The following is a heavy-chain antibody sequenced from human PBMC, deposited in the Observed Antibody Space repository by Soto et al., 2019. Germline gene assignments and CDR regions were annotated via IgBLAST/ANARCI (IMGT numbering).Heavy chain of an antibody. V-gene: IGHV1-18*01. CDR2: ISAYNGNT. D-gene: IGHD3-10*01. Sequence: ASVKVSCKASGYTFTSYDISWVRQAPGQGLEWMGWISAYNGNTNYAQKLQGRVTMTTDTSTSTAYLELSSLRSDDTAVYYCARVIDYYGSGSYYNVGYYYYYGMDVWGQGTTVTVSS. CDR3: ARVIDYYGSGSYYNVGYYYYYGMDV. J-gene: IGHJ6*02. CDR1: GYTFTSYD.